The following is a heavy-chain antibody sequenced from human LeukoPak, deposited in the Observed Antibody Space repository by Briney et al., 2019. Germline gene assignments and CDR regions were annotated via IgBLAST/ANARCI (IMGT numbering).Heavy chain of an antibody. V-gene: IGHV3-30-3*01. Sequence: GSLRLSCAASGFHFSSYSMHWVRQAPGKGLGWVAVISYDGSNKYYADSVKGRFTISRDNSKNTLYLQMNSLRAEDTAVYYCARSYGKAGTGRCYFDYWGQGTLVTVSS. J-gene: IGHJ4*02. D-gene: IGHD6-13*01. CDR1: GFHFSSYS. CDR2: ISYDGSNK. CDR3: ARSYGKAGTGRCYFDY.